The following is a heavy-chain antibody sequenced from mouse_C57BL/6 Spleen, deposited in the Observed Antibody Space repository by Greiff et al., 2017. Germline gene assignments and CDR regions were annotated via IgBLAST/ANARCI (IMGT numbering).Heavy chain of an antibody. CDR2: IDPSDSYT. V-gene: IGHV1-69*01. CDR3: ARCNYAYAMDY. J-gene: IGHJ4*01. Sequence: VQLQQPGAELVMPGASVKLSCKASGYTFTSYWMHWVEQRPGQGLEWIGEIDPSDSYTNYNQKFKGKSTLTVDKSSSTAYMQLSSLTSEDSAVYYCARCNYAYAMDYWGQGTSVTVSS. CDR1: GYTFTSYW. D-gene: IGHD2-1*01.